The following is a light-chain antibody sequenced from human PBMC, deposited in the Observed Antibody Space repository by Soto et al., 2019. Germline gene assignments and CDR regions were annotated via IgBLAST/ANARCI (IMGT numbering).Light chain of an antibody. CDR3: QQRSIWPWT. V-gene: IGKV3-11*01. CDR1: QSVSNF. Sequence: EIVMTQSPGTLSVSPGERATLSCRASQSVSNFLAWYQQKPGQAPRLLIYDTSDRATGLPARFSGSGSGTDFTLTISSLEPEDFAVFYCQQRSIWPWTFGQGTKVDIK. J-gene: IGKJ1*01. CDR2: DTS.